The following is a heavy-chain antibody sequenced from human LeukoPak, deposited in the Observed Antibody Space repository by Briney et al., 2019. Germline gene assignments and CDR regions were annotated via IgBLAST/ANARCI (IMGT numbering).Heavy chain of an antibody. J-gene: IGHJ3*02. CDR3: AVRGLRRAFDI. CDR2: IYYSGST. CDR1: GGSISSSSYY. D-gene: IGHD4-17*01. V-gene: IGHV4-39*07. Sequence: SETLSLTCTVSGGSISSSSYYWGWIRQPPGKGLEWIGNIYYSGSTYYNPSLKSRVTISVDKSKNQFSLKLSSVTAADTAVYYCAVRGLRRAFDIWGQGTMVTVSS.